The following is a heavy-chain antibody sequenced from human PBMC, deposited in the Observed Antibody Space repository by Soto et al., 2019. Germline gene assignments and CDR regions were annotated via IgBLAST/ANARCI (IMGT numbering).Heavy chain of an antibody. J-gene: IGHJ4*02. Sequence: EVQLVESGGGLIQPGGSLRLSCAASGFTVSSKYMTWVRQAPGKGLEWVSVIYGGGTTYYADSVKGRFTISRDNSKNTLYLQMTSLRAEATAVYYCVQTTGWPGFDFWGQGTLVTVSS. CDR2: IYGGGTT. V-gene: IGHV3-53*01. D-gene: IGHD6-19*01. CDR3: VQTTGWPGFDF. CDR1: GFTVSSKY.